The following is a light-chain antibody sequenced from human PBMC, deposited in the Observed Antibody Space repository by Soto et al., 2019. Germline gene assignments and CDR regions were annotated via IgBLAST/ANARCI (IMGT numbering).Light chain of an antibody. J-gene: IGLJ2*01. Sequence: SYELTQPPSVSVSPGQTARITCSGDALPKQYAYWYQQKPGQAPVLVIYKDSGRPSGIPERFSGSSSGTTVTLTISGVQAEDEADYYCQSADSSGIYKVFGGGTQLTVL. V-gene: IGLV3-25*03. CDR3: QSADSSGIYKV. CDR1: ALPKQY. CDR2: KDS.